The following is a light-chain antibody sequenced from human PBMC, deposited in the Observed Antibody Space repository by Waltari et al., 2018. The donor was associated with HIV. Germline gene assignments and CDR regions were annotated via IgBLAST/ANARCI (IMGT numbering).Light chain of an antibody. CDR1: PTVSGSY. Sequence: PGARATLPVSASPTVSGSYLAWYQQKPGQAPRLLIYGASSSATGIPDRFSGSGSGTDFSLTITNVQAEDFAVYYCQQYYSWPWTFGQGTTVDIK. CDR3: QQYYSWPWT. J-gene: IGKJ1*01. V-gene: IGKV3-20*01. CDR2: GAS.